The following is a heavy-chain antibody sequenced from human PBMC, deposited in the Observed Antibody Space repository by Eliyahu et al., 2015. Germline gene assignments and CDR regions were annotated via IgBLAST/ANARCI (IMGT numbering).Heavy chain of an antibody. V-gene: IGHV3-48*01. CDR1: GSTFSXYS. CDR2: ISSSSSTI. J-gene: IGHJ4*02. Sequence: EVQLVESGGGLVQPGGSLRLSCAAXGSTFSXYSMNWVRQAPGKGXEWVSYISSSSSTIYYADSVKGRFTISRDNAKNSLYLQMNSLRAEDTAVYYCASLSDWLLKDYWGQGTLVTVSS. CDR3: ASLSDWLLKDY. D-gene: IGHD3-9*01.